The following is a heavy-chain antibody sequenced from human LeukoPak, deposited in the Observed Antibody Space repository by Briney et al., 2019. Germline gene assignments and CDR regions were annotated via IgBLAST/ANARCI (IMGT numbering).Heavy chain of an antibody. V-gene: IGHV3-23*01. CDR1: GFTFSNYG. Sequence: GGSLRLSCAASGFTFSNYGMHWVRQAPGKGLAWVSSISDSGDSTYYADSVKGRFTISRDNSKNTLWLQMNSLRGEDTAIYYCVSPGYDYWGQGTLVSVSS. D-gene: IGHD6-13*01. CDR2: ISDSGDST. J-gene: IGHJ4*02. CDR3: VSPGYDY.